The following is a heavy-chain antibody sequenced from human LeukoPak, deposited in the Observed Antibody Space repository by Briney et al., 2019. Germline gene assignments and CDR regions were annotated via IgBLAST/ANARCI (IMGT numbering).Heavy chain of an antibody. CDR3: ARGGSGWPIDY. D-gene: IGHD6-19*01. CDR2: MNPNSGST. J-gene: IGHJ4*02. Sequence: GASVKVSCKASGYTFTSFDINWVRQATGQGLEWMAWMNPNSGSTGYAQKFQGRVTMTRDTSINTAYMELSSLRSEDTALYYCARGGSGWPIDYWGQGTLVTVSS. V-gene: IGHV1-8*01. CDR1: GYTFTSFD.